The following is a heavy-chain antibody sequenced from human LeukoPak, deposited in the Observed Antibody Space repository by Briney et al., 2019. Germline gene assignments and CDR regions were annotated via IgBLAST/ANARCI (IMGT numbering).Heavy chain of an antibody. CDR3: ARRAGYSSSTSCYFPLDV. D-gene: IGHD2-2*01. V-gene: IGHV4-4*09. Sequence: SETLSLTCTVSGGSISSYYWSWIRQPPGKGLEWIGYIYTSGSTNYNPSLKSRVTISVDTSKNQFSLKLSSVTAADTAVYYCARRAGYSSSTSCYFPLDVWGKGTTVTVSS. CDR1: GGSISSYY. J-gene: IGHJ6*04. CDR2: IYTSGST.